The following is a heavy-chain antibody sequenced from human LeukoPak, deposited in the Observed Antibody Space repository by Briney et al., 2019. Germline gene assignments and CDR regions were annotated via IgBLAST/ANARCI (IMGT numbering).Heavy chain of an antibody. D-gene: IGHD1-26*01. J-gene: IGHJ3*02. V-gene: IGHV3-30-3*01. CDR2: ISYDGSNK. CDR3: ARPQWELGIGAFDI. Sequence: GGSLRLSCVASGFTFSSYAMHWVRQAPGKGLEWVAVISYDGSNKYYADSVKGRFTISRDNSKNTLYLQMNSLRAEDTAVYYCARPQWELGIGAFDIWGQGTMVTVSS. CDR1: GFTFSSYA.